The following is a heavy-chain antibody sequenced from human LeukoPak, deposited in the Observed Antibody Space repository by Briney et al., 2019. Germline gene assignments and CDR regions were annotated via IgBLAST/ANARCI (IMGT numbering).Heavy chain of an antibody. Sequence: GSLRLSCAASGFTFSSYAMSWVRQAPGKGLEWVGSIYHRGSTYYNPSLRSRVTISLDRSKKKFSLKLTSVTAADTAVYFCARGAEYYAIWRGYAGYSDYWGQGISVTVSS. CDR2: IYHRGST. CDR3: ARGAEYYAIWRGYAGYSDY. D-gene: IGHD3-3*01. V-gene: IGHV4-38-2*01. CDR1: GFTFSSYA. J-gene: IGHJ4*02.